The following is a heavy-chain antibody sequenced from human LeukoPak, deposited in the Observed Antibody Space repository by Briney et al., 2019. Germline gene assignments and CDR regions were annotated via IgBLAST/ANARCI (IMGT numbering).Heavy chain of an antibody. J-gene: IGHJ5*02. V-gene: IGHV1-3*01. CDR2: INAGNGNT. Sequence: GASVKVSCKASGYTYTSYAMHWVRQAPGQRLEWMGWINAGNGNTKYSQKFQGRVTITRDTSASTAYMELSSLRSEDTAVYYCAGEDSSSWYYNWFDPWGQGTLVTVSS. D-gene: IGHD6-13*01. CDR3: AGEDSSSWYYNWFDP. CDR1: GYTYTSYA.